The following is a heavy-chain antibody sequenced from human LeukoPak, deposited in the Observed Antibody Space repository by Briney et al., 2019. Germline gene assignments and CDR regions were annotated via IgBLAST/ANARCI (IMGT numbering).Heavy chain of an antibody. CDR2: INPSGGST. Sequence: ASVKVSCKASGYTFTTYYMHWVRQAPGQGLEWMGIINPSGGSTTYPQKFQGRVTITTDESTSTAYMELSSLRSEDTAVYYCASSWELRAYYFDYWGQGTLVTVSS. D-gene: IGHD1-26*01. CDR1: GYTFTTYY. V-gene: IGHV1-46*01. J-gene: IGHJ4*02. CDR3: ASSWELRAYYFDY.